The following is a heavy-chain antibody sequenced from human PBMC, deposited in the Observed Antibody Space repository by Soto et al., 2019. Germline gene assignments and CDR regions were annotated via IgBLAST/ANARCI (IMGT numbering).Heavy chain of an antibody. CDR3: ARVLRPAAGTWSLDY. CDR2: INPNSGGT. D-gene: IGHD6-13*01. V-gene: IGHV1-2*04. Sequence: ASVKVSCKASGYTFTGYYMHWVRQAPGQGLEWMGWINPNSGGTNYAQKFQGWVTMTRDTSISTAYMELSRLRSDDTAVYYCARVLRPAAGTWSLDYWGQGTLVTVSS. CDR1: GYTFTGYY. J-gene: IGHJ4*02.